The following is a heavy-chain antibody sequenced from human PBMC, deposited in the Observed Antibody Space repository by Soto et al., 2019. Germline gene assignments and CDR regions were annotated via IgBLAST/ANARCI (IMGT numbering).Heavy chain of an antibody. D-gene: IGHD3-22*01. CDR1: GYTFTSYG. V-gene: IGHV1-18*01. J-gene: IGHJ5*02. CDR2: ISAYNGNT. CDR3: AKQYDSSGYLDWFDP. Sequence: ASVKVSCKASGYTFTSYGISWVRQAPGQELEWMGWISAYNGNTNYAQKLQGRVTMTTDTSTSTAYMELRSLRSDDTAVYYCAKQYDSSGYLDWFDPWGQGTLVTVSS.